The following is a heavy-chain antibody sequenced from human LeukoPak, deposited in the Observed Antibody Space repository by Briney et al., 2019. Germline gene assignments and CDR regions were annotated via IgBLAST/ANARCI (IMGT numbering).Heavy chain of an antibody. CDR1: GFTFSGSA. J-gene: IGHJ4*02. Sequence: SGGSLRLSCAASGFTFSGSAMHWVRQASGKGLEWVGRIRSKANSYATAYAASVKGRFTISRDDSKNTAYLQMNSLKTEDTAVYYCTRHRGYSYGYDYWGQGTLVTVSS. V-gene: IGHV3-73*01. CDR2: IRSKANSYAT. D-gene: IGHD5-18*01. CDR3: TRHRGYSYGYDY.